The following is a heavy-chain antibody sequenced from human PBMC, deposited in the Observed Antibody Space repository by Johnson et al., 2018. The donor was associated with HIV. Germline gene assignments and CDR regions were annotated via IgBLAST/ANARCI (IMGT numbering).Heavy chain of an antibody. CDR2: IKQDGSEK. J-gene: IGHJ3*02. D-gene: IGHD2-21*02. CDR1: GFTFSSYW. Sequence: VQLVESGGGLVQPGGSLRLSCAASGFTFSSYWMSWVRQAPGKGLEWVANIKQDGSEKYYVDSVKGRFTISRDNAKNSLYLQMNSLRAEETAVYYCARDRVVVTATTTHDAFDIWGQGTMVTVSS. V-gene: IGHV3-7*01. CDR3: ARDRVVVTATTTHDAFDI.